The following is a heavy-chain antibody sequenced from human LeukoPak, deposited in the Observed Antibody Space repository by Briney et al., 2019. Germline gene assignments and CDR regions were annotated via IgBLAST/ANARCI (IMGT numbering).Heavy chain of an antibody. CDR2: ISAYNGNT. V-gene: IGHV1-18*01. D-gene: IGHD1-26*01. CDR3: AREGSGSYFRQPVGWFDP. Sequence: VASVTVSCMASGYTFTSYGISWVRPAPGQGLEWMGWISAYNGNTNYAQKLQGRVTMTTDTSTSTAYMELRSLRSDDTAVYYCAREGSGSYFRQPVGWFDPWGQGTLVTVSS. CDR1: GYTFTSYG. J-gene: IGHJ5*02.